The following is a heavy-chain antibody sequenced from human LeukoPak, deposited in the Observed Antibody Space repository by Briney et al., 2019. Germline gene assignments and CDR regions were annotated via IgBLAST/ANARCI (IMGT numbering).Heavy chain of an antibody. CDR3: ARNYYDSSAYYYFDY. Sequence: PGGSLRLSCAASAFTGSSNYMTWVRQAPGRGLEWVSLIYSGGGTYYADSVKGRFTISRDNSKNTLYLQMNSLRAEDTAVYYCARNYYDSSAYYYFDYWGQGTLVTVSS. J-gene: IGHJ4*02. V-gene: IGHV3-66*01. CDR1: AFTGSSNY. D-gene: IGHD3-22*01. CDR2: IYSGGGT.